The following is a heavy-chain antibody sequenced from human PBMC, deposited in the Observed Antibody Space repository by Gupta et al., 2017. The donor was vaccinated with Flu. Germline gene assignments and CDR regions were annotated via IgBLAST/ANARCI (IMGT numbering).Heavy chain of an antibody. Sequence: AMHWVRQAPGKGLEWVSGISWNSGNIGYADSVKGRFTISRDNAKNSLHLQMNSLRAEDTALFYWPGYYDFWGSKGFVNGMDVGGQGTGVT. CDR3: PGYYDFWGSKGFVNGMDV. CDR2: ISWNSGNI. D-gene: IGHD3-3*01. CDR1: A. V-gene: IGHV3-9*01. J-gene: IGHJ6*02.